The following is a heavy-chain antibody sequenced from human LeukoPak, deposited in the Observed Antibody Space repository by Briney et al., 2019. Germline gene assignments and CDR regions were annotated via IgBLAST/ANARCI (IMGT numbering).Heavy chain of an antibody. V-gene: IGHV3-48*01. D-gene: IGHD1-26*01. J-gene: IGHJ6*03. Sequence: GGSLRLSCAASGFTFSSYSMNWVRQAPGKGLEWVSYISSSSSTIYYADSVKGRFTISRDNAKNSLYLQMNSLRAEDTAVYYCARDLATAGSGSYYYYYYMDVWGKETTVTVSS. CDR3: ARDLATAGSGSYYYYYYMDV. CDR1: GFTFSSYS. CDR2: ISSSSSTI.